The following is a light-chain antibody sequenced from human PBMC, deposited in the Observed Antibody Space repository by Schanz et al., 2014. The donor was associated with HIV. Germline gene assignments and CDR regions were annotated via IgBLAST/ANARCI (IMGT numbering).Light chain of an antibody. CDR3: SSYAGSYTWV. CDR2: DVT. V-gene: IGLV2-8*01. J-gene: IGLJ3*02. Sequence: QSALAQPASVSGSPGQSITISCTGTSGDVGRYDYVSWYQQHPDQAPKLLIYDVTKRPSGVPDRFSGSKSGNTASLTVSGLQAEDEAEYYCSSYAGSYTWVFGGGTKLTVL. CDR1: SGDVGRYDY.